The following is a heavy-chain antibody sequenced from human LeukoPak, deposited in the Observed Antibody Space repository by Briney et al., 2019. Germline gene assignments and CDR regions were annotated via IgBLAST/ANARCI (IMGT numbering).Heavy chain of an antibody. CDR3: ARVGPYCGGDCYYDY. D-gene: IGHD2-21*02. V-gene: IGHV4-59*11. J-gene: IGHJ4*02. CDR1: GSSISSGHY. CDR2: IYYSGST. Sequence: SETLSLTCAVSGSSISSGHYWGWIRQPPGKGLEWIGYIYYSGSTNYNPSLKSRVTISVDTSKNQFSLKLSSVTAADTAVYYCARVGPYCGGDCYYDYWGQGTLVTVSS.